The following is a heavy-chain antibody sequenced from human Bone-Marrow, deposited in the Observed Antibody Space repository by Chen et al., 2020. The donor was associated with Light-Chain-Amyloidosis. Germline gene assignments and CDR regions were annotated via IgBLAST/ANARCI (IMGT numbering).Heavy chain of an antibody. V-gene: IGHV5-51*01. J-gene: IGHJ4*02. CDR1: GYTFPNYW. CDR3: SRRRDGYNFDY. CDR2: IYPDDSDA. Sequence: GYTFPNYWIGWVRQMPGKGLEWMGVIYPDDSDARYSPSFEGQVTISADKSITTAYLQWRSLKASDTAMYYCSRRRDGYNFDYWGQGTLVTVSS. D-gene: IGHD5-12*01.